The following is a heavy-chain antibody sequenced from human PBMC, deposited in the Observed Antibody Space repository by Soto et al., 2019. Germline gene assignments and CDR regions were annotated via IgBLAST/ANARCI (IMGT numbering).Heavy chain of an antibody. CDR2: INDDGSST. J-gene: IGHJ4*02. V-gene: IGHV3-74*01. D-gene: IGHD1-1*01. Sequence: LGLSCAACGFTFSMYWMHWVRQVPGKGPEGVSRINDDGSSTNYADSVKGRFTISRDNAKNTLYLQMNDLRAEDTAVYYCTRGPRSTSTGTGAFWGQGTLGTVSA. CDR3: TRGPRSTSTGTGAF. CDR1: GFTFSMYW.